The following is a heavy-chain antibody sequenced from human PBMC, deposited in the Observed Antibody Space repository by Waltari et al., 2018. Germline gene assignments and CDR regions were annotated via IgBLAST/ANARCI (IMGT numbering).Heavy chain of an antibody. D-gene: IGHD3-10*01. J-gene: IGHJ4*02. Sequence: QVQLVESGGGVVQPGRSLRLSCAASGFTFSSYAMHWVRQAPGKGLEWVAVISYEGSNKYYADSVNGRFTISRDNSKNTLYLQMNSLRAEDTAVYYCARGKYYGSGSYFPMWGQGTLVTVSS. CDR1: GFTFSSYA. V-gene: IGHV3-30-3*01. CDR2: ISYEGSNK. CDR3: ARGKYYGSGSYFPM.